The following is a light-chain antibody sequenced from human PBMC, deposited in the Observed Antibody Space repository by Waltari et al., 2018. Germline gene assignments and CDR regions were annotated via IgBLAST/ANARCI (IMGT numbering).Light chain of an antibody. CDR3: QQYENTLFT. CDR1: QSSGNF. V-gene: IGKV1-33*01. J-gene: IGKJ4*01. CDR2: DAS. Sequence: DIQMTQSPSSLSASVGDRVTITCQASQSSGNFLNWYQKKPGKAPKLLIDDASSLETGVPSRFSGSGSGTDFTFTIISLQPEDIATYYCQQYENTLFTFGGGTKVEIK.